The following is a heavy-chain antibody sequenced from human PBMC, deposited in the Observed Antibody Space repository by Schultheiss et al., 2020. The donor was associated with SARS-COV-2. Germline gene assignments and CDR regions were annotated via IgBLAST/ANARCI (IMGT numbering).Heavy chain of an antibody. V-gene: IGHV3-7*03. J-gene: IGHJ6*02. D-gene: IGHD5-12*01. CDR3: AKELVAARTNYYYYGMDV. Sequence: GESLKISCAASGFTFSSYWMHWVRQAPGKGLEWVANMKGDGGEKDNVDSMKGRFTFSRDNAKNSLYLQMNSLRAEDTALYYCAKELVAARTNYYYYGMDVWGQGTTVTVSS. CDR2: MKGDGGEK. CDR1: GFTFSSYW.